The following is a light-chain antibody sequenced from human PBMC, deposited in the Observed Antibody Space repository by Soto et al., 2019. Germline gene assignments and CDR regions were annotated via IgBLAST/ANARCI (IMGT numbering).Light chain of an antibody. V-gene: IGLV2-23*01. CDR3: CSYAGTTL. Sequence: QSALIQPASVSGSPGQSITISCTATSSDVGSYKFVSWYQQHPGKAPKLIIYEGSKRPSGVSDRFSGSKSDNTASLTISGLQHEDEADYYCCSYAGTTLFGGGTKVTVL. CDR1: SSDVGSYKF. CDR2: EGS. J-gene: IGLJ2*01.